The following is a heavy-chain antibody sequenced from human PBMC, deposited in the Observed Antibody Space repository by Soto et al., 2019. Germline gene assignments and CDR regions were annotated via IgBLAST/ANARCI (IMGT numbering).Heavy chain of an antibody. V-gene: IGHV3-11*01. CDR1: GFSFSDYY. CDR2: ISSSGSTI. J-gene: IGHJ5*01. CDR3: ARVMCSRTSFYVRTTNWFDS. Sequence: GGSLRLSCAASGFSFSDYYMSWIRQAPGKGLEWVSYISSSGSTIYYADSVKGRFTISRDNAKNSLYLQMNSLRAEDTAVYYCARVMCSRTSFYVRTTNWFDSPGQGTRVTGSS. D-gene: IGHD2-2*01.